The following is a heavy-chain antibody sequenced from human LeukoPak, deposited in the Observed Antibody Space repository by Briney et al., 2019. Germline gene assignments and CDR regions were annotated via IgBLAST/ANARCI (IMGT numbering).Heavy chain of an antibody. CDR3: ARCRLGATTTANWFDP. Sequence: SETLSLTCTISDGSINTISYYWGWIRQPPGKGLDWIGSIFYTGNTYYNPSLKSRVTISIDTPNNQFSLKLTSVTAADTAVYYCARCRLGATTTANWFDPWGQGTLVIVSS. V-gene: IGHV4-39*01. CDR2: IFYTGNT. J-gene: IGHJ5*02. CDR1: DGSINTISYY. D-gene: IGHD4-17*01.